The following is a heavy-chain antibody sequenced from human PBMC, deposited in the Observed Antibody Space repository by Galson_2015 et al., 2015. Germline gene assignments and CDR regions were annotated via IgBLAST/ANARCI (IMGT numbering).Heavy chain of an antibody. D-gene: IGHD2-15*01. Sequence: SLRLSCAASGFIFNTYGMAWARQAPGKGLEWVSAISGSASGGTTYYAASVKGRFTISKDNSKNTLYLQMNSLRVEDTAVYYCAREDFCSGGTCFFYDHWGQGTLVTLPS. V-gene: IGHV3-23*01. CDR3: AREDFCSGGTCFFYDH. CDR1: GFIFNTYG. CDR2: ISGSASGGTT. J-gene: IGHJ4*02.